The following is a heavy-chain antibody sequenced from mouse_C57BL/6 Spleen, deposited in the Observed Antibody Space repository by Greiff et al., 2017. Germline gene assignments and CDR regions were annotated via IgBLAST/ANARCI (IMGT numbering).Heavy chain of an antibody. D-gene: IGHD2-4*01. CDR2: ISSGGSYT. CDR3: ARHKELRRVPYYAMDY. Sequence: EVKLMESGGDLVKPGGSLKLSCAASGFTFSSYGMSWVRQTPDKRLEWVATISSGGSYTYYPDSVKGRFTISRDNAKNTLYLQMSSLKSEDTAMYYCARHKELRRVPYYAMDYWGQGTSVTVAS. CDR1: GFTFSSYG. J-gene: IGHJ4*01. V-gene: IGHV5-6*01.